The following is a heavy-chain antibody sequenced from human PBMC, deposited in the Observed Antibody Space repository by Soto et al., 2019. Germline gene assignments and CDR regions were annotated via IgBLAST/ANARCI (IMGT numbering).Heavy chain of an antibody. J-gene: IGHJ5*02. CDR3: ARDGSGSSGWPLEGWFDP. Sequence: ASETLSLTCTVSGGSISSYYWSWIRQPPGKGLEWIGYIYYSGSTNYNPSLKSRVTISVDTSKNQFSLKLSSVTAADTAVYYCARDGSGSSGWPLEGWFDPWGQRTLVTVSS. CDR2: IYYSGST. V-gene: IGHV4-59*01. D-gene: IGHD6-19*01. CDR1: GGSISSYY.